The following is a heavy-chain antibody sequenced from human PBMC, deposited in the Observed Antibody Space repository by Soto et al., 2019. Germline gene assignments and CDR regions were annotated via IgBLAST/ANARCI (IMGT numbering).Heavy chain of an antibody. CDR2: IGGSGDGT. J-gene: IGHJ6*02. D-gene: IGHD2-15*01. Sequence: PGGSLRLSCEASGFTFSSYTMNWVRRAPGKGLEWVATIGGSGDGTYYGDSVKGRFTISRDNSKNTVYLQMNSLRAEDTAVYYCARADIVVVVAAARGGYYYGMDVWGQGTTVTVSS. CDR1: GFTFSSYT. V-gene: IGHV3-23*01. CDR3: ARADIVVVVAAARGGYYYGMDV.